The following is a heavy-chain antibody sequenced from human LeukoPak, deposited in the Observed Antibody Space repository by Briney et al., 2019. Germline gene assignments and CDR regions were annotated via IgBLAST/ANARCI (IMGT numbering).Heavy chain of an antibody. CDR1: GYTFTSYA. J-gene: IGHJ4*02. Sequence: ASVKVSCKASGYTFTSYAMHWVRQAPGQRLEWMGWINAGNGNTKYSQKFQGRVTITRDTSASTAYMELSSLRSEDTAVYYCARDAKLRTGEYYFDYWGQGTLVTVSS. V-gene: IGHV1-3*01. CDR2: INAGNGNT. D-gene: IGHD1-7*01. CDR3: ARDAKLRTGEYYFDY.